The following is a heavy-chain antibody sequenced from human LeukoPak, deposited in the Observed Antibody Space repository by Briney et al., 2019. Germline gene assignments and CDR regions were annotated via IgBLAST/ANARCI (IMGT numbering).Heavy chain of an antibody. Sequence: GGSLRLSCAASGFTFSSYSMNWVRQAPGKGLEWVSSISSSSSYIYYADSVKGRFTISRDNAKNSLYLQMNSLRAEDTAVYYRARHSQPNLDAFDIWGQGTMVTVSS. V-gene: IGHV3-21*01. CDR1: GFTFSSYS. J-gene: IGHJ3*02. D-gene: IGHD1-1*01. CDR3: ARHSQPNLDAFDI. CDR2: ISSSSSYI.